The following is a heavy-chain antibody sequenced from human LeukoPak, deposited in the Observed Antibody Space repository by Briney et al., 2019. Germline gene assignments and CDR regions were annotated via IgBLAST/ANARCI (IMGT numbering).Heavy chain of an antibody. V-gene: IGHV4-38-2*01. CDR2: IYHSGST. D-gene: IGHD6-6*01. CDR3: ARRIAARPINYFDY. J-gene: IGHJ4*02. CDR1: GYSISSGYY. Sequence: SETLSLTCAVSGYSISSGYYWGWIRQPPGKGLEWIGGIYHSGSTYYNPSLKSRVTISVDTSKNQFSLKLSSVTAADTAVYYCARRIAARPINYFDYWGQGTLVTVSS.